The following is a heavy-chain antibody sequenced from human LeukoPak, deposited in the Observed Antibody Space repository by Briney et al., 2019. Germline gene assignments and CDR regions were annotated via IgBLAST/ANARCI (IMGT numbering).Heavy chain of an antibody. D-gene: IGHD5-18*01. CDR1: GYTFTGYY. V-gene: IGHV1-2*02. J-gene: IGHJ6*03. CDR3: ARGIQLWTRDYMDV. Sequence: ASVKVSCKASGYTFTGYYMHWVRQAPGQGLEWMGWINPNSGGTNYAQKFQGKVTMTRDTSISTAYMELSRLRSDDTAVYYCARGIQLWTRDYMDVWGKGTTVTVSS. CDR2: INPNSGGT.